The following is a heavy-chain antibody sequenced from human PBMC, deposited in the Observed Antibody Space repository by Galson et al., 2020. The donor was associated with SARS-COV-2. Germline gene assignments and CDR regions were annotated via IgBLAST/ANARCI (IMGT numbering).Heavy chain of an antibody. V-gene: IGHV5-10-1*01. D-gene: IGHD3-10*01. CDR3: ARRGPWELVSGLDY. CDR2: IDPSDSYT. CDR1: GYSFTTYG. J-gene: IGHJ4*02. Sequence: HGESLKISCKGSGYSFTTYGISWVRQMPGKGLEWMGRIDPSDSYTKYSPSFQGHVTISVDNSHSTAYLQWSSLKASDTAMYYCARRGPWELVSGLDYWGQGTRVTVSS.